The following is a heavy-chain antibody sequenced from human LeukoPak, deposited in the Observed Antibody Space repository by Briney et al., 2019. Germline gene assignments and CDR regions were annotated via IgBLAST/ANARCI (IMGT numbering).Heavy chain of an antibody. CDR1: GYTFTSYG. CDR2: ISAYNGNT. Sequence: GASVKVSCKASGYTFTSYGISWVRQAPGQGLEWMGWISAYNGNTNYAQKLQGRVTMTTDTSKSTAYMELRSLRSDDTAVYYCARVHGSGSYSPIDYWGQGTLVTVSS. D-gene: IGHD3-10*01. J-gene: IGHJ4*02. CDR3: ARVHGSGSYSPIDY. V-gene: IGHV1-18*01.